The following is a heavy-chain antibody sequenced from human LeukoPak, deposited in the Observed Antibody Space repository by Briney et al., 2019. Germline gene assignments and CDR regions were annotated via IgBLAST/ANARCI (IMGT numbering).Heavy chain of an antibody. V-gene: IGHV3-23*01. CDR2: ISGSGAGT. CDR1: GFTFSGYA. CDR3: AKGHRYCTSGNCNSAVDY. J-gene: IGHJ4*02. D-gene: IGHD2-15*01. Sequence: GGSLRLSCAASGFTFSGYAMNWVRQAPGKGLEWVSGISGSGAGTYYADSVKGRFTISRDNSKNTLYLQMNSLGAEDTAVYYCAKGHRYCTSGNCNSAVDYWGQGTLVTVSS.